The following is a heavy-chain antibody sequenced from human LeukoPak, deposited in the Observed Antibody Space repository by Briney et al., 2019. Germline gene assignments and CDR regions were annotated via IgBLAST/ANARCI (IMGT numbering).Heavy chain of an antibody. CDR1: GFTFSSNE. Sequence: GGSLRLSCAASGFTFSSNEMNWVRQAQGKGGEWVSYISSSGSTIYYADSVKGRFTISRDNAKNSLYLQMNSLRAEDTAVYYCARDVAPIDYWGQGALVTVPS. CDR3: ARDVAPIDY. V-gene: IGHV3-48*03. CDR2: ISSSGSTI. J-gene: IGHJ4*02.